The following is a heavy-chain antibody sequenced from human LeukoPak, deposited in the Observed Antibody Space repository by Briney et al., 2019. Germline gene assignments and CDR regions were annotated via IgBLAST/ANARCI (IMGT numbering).Heavy chain of an antibody. V-gene: IGHV1-18*01. D-gene: IGHD4-17*01. CDR3: ARDPEDYGDCFDY. CDR1: GYTFTSYG. J-gene: IGHJ4*02. CDR2: ISAYNGNT. Sequence: ASVKVPCKASGYTFTSYGISWVRQAPGRGREGMGWISAYNGNTNYAQQLQDRVTMTTDTSTSTAYMELRSLRSDDTAVYYCARDPEDYGDCFDYWGQGTLVTVSS.